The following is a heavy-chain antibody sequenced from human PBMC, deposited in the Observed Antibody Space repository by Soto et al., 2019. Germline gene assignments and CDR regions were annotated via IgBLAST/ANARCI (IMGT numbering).Heavy chain of an antibody. J-gene: IGHJ6*02. V-gene: IGHV1-69*13. Sequence: GASVKVSCKASGGTFGSYAISWVRQAPGQGLEWMGGIIPIFGTANYAQKFQGRVTITADESTSTAYMELSSLRSEDTAVYYCSRDSISGGFAEGYSYVMDVWGQGTTVTVAS. CDR1: GGTFGSYA. D-gene: IGHD2-15*01. CDR3: SRDSISGGFAEGYSYVMDV. CDR2: IIPIFGTA.